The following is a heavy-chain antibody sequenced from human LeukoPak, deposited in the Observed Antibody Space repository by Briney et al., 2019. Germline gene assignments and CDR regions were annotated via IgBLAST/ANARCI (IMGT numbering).Heavy chain of an antibody. J-gene: IGHJ3*02. CDR2: IYYSGST. D-gene: IGHD3-22*01. CDR3: ARDLLSSDDSSGQRGAGAFDI. Sequence: SETLSLTCTVSGGSISSYYWSWIRQPPGKGLEWIGYIYYSGSTNYNPSLKSRVTISVDTSKNQFSLKLSSVTAADTAVYYCARDLLSSDDSSGQRGAGAFDIWGQGTMVTVSS. CDR1: GGSISSYY. V-gene: IGHV4-59*12.